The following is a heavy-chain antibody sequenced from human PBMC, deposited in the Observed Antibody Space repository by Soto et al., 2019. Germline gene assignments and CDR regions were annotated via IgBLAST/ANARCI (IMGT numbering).Heavy chain of an antibody. CDR3: ATAGTLGAYYYYGMDV. J-gene: IGHJ6*02. D-gene: IGHD3-16*01. Sequence: QVQLVQSGAEVKKPGSSVKVSCKASGGTFSSYAISWVRQAPGQGLEWMGGIIPIFGTANYAQKFQGRVTSTADESTSTAYIELSSLRSEDTAVYYCATAGTLGAYYYYGMDVWGQGTTVTVSS. V-gene: IGHV1-69*01. CDR2: IIPIFGTA. CDR1: GGTFSSYA.